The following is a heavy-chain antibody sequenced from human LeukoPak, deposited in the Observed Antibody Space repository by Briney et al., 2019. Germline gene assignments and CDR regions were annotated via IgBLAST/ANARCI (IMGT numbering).Heavy chain of an antibody. J-gene: IGHJ6*02. CDR1: GVSISSYY. D-gene: IGHD3-10*01. CDR3: ARDFSMVRGGYYGMDV. Sequence: SETLSLTCTVSGVSISSYYWSWIRQPPGKGLEWIGYIYYSGSTNYNPSLKSRVSISVDTSKKQFSLKLSSVTAADTAVYYCARDFSMVRGGYYGMDVWGQGTTVTVSS. CDR2: IYYSGST. V-gene: IGHV4-59*01.